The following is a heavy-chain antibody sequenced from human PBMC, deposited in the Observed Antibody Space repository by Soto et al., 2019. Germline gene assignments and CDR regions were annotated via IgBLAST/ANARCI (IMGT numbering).Heavy chain of an antibody. D-gene: IGHD1-26*01. Sequence: EVQLVESGGGLVQPGGSLRLSCAASGFTFSDHYMDWVRQAPGKGLEWVGRSRNKANSYSTEYAASVKGRFTISRDESKNSVYLQMNSLKTEDTAVYYCARFSGSYTRGLDYLGQGTLVTVSS. V-gene: IGHV3-72*01. CDR2: SRNKANSYST. J-gene: IGHJ4*02. CDR1: GFTFSDHY. CDR3: ARFSGSYTRGLDY.